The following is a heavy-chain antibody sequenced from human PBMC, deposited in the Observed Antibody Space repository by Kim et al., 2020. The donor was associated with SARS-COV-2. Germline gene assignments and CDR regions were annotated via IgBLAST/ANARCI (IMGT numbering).Heavy chain of an antibody. CDR2: IGGSGDRT. CDR3: AKRVSDRGVLSDF. Sequence: GGSLRLSCAASGFIFSNYAMTWVRQAPGKGLEWVSSIGGSGDRTYHVDSVKGRFIISRDNSKNTVYLQMNSLRADDTAVYYCAKRVSDRGVLSDFWGQGTPVTISS. J-gene: IGHJ4*02. D-gene: IGHD2-8*02. CDR1: GFIFSNYA. V-gene: IGHV3-23*01.